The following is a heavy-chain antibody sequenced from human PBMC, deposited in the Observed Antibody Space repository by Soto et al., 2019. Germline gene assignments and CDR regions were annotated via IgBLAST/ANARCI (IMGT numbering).Heavy chain of an antibody. J-gene: IGHJ6*02. CDR2: ITHSGST. Sequence: SETLSLTCAVYGGSFSGYYWSWIRQPPAKGLEWIGEITHSGSTNYNPSLKSRVTISVDTSKNQFSLKLSSVTAADTAVYYCARGHRVPARRGYYYYGMDVWGQGTTVT. D-gene: IGHD2-2*01. CDR3: ARGHRVPARRGYYYYGMDV. CDR1: GGSFSGYY. V-gene: IGHV4-34*01.